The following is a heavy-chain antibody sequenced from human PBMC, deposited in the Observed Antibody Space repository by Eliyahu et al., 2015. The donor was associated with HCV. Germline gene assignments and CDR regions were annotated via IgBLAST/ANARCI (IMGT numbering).Heavy chain of an antibody. CDR1: GLXFSRSW. Sequence: EVQLVESGGGLVKPGGSLRLPCAASGLXFSRSWXSWVRQVPGKGLEWVGHIKSKXDGGATDYPAPVKGRFTISRDDSKNAVYLQMNSLNTEDTGIYYCAKELYCSSTTCPSAFDVWGQGTLVIVSS. D-gene: IGHD2-2*01. CDR2: IKSKXDGGAT. CDR3: AKELYCSSTTCPSAFDV. V-gene: IGHV3-15*01. J-gene: IGHJ3*01.